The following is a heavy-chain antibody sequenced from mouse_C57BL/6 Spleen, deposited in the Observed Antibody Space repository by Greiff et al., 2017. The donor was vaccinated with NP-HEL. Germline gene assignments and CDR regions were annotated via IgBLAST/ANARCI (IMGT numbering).Heavy chain of an antibody. D-gene: IGHD4-1*02. Sequence: EVKLVESGGGLVKPGGSLKLSCAASGFTFSSYAMPWVRQTPEKRLEWVATISDGGSYTYYPDNVKGRFTISRDNAKNNLYLQMSHLKSEDTAMYYCARDQLVSYAMDYWGQGTSVTVSS. J-gene: IGHJ4*01. CDR1: GFTFSSYA. CDR3: ARDQLVSYAMDY. CDR2: ISDGGSYT. V-gene: IGHV5-4*01.